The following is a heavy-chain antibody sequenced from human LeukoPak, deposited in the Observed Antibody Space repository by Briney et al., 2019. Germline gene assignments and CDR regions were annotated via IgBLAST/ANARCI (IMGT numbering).Heavy chain of an antibody. Sequence: AGGSLRLSCAASGFTFSSYEMNWARQAPGKGLEWVSYISSSGSTIYYADSVKGRFTISRDNAKNSPYLQMNSLRAEDTAVYYCAREDIVATRSHGGDYYYYYMDVWGKGTTVTVSS. CDR3: AREDIVATRSHGGDYYYYYMDV. V-gene: IGHV3-48*03. CDR1: GFTFSSYE. J-gene: IGHJ6*03. D-gene: IGHD5-12*01. CDR2: ISSSGSTI.